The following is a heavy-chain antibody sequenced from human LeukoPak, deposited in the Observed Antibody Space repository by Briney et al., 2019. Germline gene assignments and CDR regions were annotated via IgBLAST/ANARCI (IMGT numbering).Heavy chain of an antibody. V-gene: IGHV3-21*01. Sequence: PGGSLRLSCAASGFTFSSYSMNWVRQAPGKGLEWVSSISSSSSYIYYADSVKGRFTISRDNAKNSLYLQMNSLRAEDTAVYYCAREQSYCGSDCYSIPLFDYWGQGTLVTVSS. CDR3: AREQSYCGSDCYSIPLFDY. D-gene: IGHD2-21*02. CDR1: GFTFSSYS. CDR2: ISSSSSYI. J-gene: IGHJ4*02.